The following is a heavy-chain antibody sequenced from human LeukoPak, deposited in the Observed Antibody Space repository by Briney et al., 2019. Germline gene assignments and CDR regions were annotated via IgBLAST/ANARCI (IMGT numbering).Heavy chain of an antibody. V-gene: IGHV4-59*08. CDR2: IYYSGST. CDR3: ARLLGGQQLLLAFDI. CDR1: GGSISSYY. Sequence: SETLSLTCTVSGGSISSYYWSWIRQPPGKGLEWIGYIYYSGSTNYNPSLKSRVTISVDTSKNQFSLKLSSVTAADTAVYYCARLLGGQQLLLAFDIWGQGTMVTVSS. D-gene: IGHD6-13*01. J-gene: IGHJ3*02.